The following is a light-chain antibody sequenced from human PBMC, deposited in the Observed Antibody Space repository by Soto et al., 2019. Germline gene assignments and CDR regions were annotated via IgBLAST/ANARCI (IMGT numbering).Light chain of an antibody. Sequence: ETVLTQSPATLSFSPGERANLSCSASQSVGTSLAWYQQRPGQTHRLIIYDASNRATGIPARFSGSGSGTDFTLTIRRLKPEDFAVYYCQERSNWPPLSFGGGPKVDIK. V-gene: IGKV3-11*01. CDR2: DAS. CDR3: QERSNWPPLS. CDR1: QSVGTS. J-gene: IGKJ4*01.